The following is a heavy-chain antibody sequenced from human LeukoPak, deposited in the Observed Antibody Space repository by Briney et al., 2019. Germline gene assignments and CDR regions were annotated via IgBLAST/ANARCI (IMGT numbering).Heavy chain of an antibody. D-gene: IGHD6-13*01. CDR3: ARDQAAVGTGIDY. Sequence: ASVKVSCKASEYTFTSFYMHWVRQAPGQGLEWMGIINPGVGSTSYAQKFQGRVIMTSDTSTSTVYMELSSLRSEDTATYYCARDQAAVGTGIDYWGQGTLVTVSS. J-gene: IGHJ4*02. CDR1: EYTFTSFY. V-gene: IGHV1-46*01. CDR2: INPGVGST.